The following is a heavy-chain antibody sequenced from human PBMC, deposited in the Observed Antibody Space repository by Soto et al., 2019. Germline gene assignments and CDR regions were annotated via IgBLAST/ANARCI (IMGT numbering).Heavy chain of an antibody. CDR3: ARVLDYGGNSGYFDL. D-gene: IGHD4-17*01. Sequence: QVQLVQSGAEVKKPGSSVKVSCKASGGTFSSYAISWVRQAPGQGLEWMGGIIPIFGTANYAQKFQGRVTITADESTSTAYMELSSLRSEDTALYYCARVLDYGGNSGYFDLWGRGTLVTVSS. J-gene: IGHJ2*01. CDR2: IIPIFGTA. V-gene: IGHV1-69*12. CDR1: GGTFSSYA.